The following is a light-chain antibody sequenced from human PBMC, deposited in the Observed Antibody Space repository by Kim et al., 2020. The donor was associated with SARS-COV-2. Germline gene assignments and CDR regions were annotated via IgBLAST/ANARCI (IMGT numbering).Light chain of an antibody. V-gene: IGKV3-15*01. Sequence: EIVMTQSPATLSVSPGERVTLSCRASQSINTGLAWYQQKPGQPPRLLISGASTRATGTPARFSGSGSGTDFTLTISSLQSEDFAVYYCHQNQNWLEYTFGQGTKLEI. CDR3: HQNQNWLEYT. CDR2: GAS. J-gene: IGKJ2*01. CDR1: QSINTG.